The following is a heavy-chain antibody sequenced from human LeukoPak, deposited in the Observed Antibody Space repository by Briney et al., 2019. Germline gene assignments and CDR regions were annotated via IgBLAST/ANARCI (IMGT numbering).Heavy chain of an antibody. CDR2: IRSKAYGGTT. CDR1: GFTFGDYA. D-gene: IGHD2-15*01. CDR3: TRDLPTPAYCSGGSCYHGGDY. J-gene: IGHJ4*02. Sequence: GGSLRLSCTASGFTFGDYAMSWFRQAPGKGLEWVGFIRSKAYGGTTEYAASVEGRFTISRDDSKSIAYLQMNSLKTEDTAVYYCTRDLPTPAYCSGGSCYHGGDYWGQGTLVTVSS. V-gene: IGHV3-49*03.